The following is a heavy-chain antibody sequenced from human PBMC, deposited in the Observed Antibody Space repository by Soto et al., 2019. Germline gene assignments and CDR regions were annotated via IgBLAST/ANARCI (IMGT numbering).Heavy chain of an antibody. Sequence: GGSLRLSCAASGFTFSSYSMNWVRQAPGKGLEWVSYISSSSSTIYYADSVKGRFTISRDNSKDTLYLQMSSLRAEDTAVYYCVKGFSITMIVVVILDAFDIWGQGTMVTVSS. CDR2: ISSSSSTI. D-gene: IGHD3-22*01. CDR3: VKGFSITMIVVVILDAFDI. CDR1: GFTFSSYS. J-gene: IGHJ3*02. V-gene: IGHV3-48*01.